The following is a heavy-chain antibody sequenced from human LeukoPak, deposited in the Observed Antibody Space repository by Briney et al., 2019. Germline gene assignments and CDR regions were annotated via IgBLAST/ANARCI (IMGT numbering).Heavy chain of an antibody. CDR1: GFTFSSYS. J-gene: IGHJ4*02. CDR3: ARGHGSGSYYPDY. CDR2: ISSSSSTI. V-gene: IGHV3-48*01. D-gene: IGHD3-10*01. Sequence: PGGSLRLSCAASGFTFSSYSMNWVRQAPGKGLEWVSYISSSSSTIYYADSVKGRFTISSDNAKNSLYLQMNSLRAEDTAVYYCARGHGSGSYYPDYWGQGTLVTVSS.